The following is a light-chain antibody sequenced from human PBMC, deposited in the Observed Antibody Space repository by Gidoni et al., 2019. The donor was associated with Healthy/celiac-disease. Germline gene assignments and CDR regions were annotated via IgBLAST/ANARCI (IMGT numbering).Light chain of an antibody. Sequence: DIVMTQYPDSLSVSLCERATINCKSSQSDLYSSNNKNYLAWYQQKPGQPPKLPIYWASTRESGVSDRFSGSGSVTDFTLSISSLQAEDVAVYYCQQYYSTPYTFGQGTKLEIK. CDR3: QQYYSTPYT. V-gene: IGKV4-1*01. CDR2: WAS. CDR1: QSDLYSSNNKNY. J-gene: IGKJ2*01.